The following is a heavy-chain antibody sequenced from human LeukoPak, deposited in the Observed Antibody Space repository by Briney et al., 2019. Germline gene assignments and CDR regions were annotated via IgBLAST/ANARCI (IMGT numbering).Heavy chain of an antibody. D-gene: IGHD5-24*01. J-gene: IGHJ5*02. CDR1: GFTLSSYS. CDR2: ISTSSSYI. CDR3: AKDRMATIRFDP. Sequence: GGSLRLSCAASGFTLSSYSMNWVRQAPGKGLEWVSFISTSSSYIYYADSVKGRFTISRDNSKNTLYLQMNSLRAEDTAVYYCAKDRMATIRFDPWGQGTLVTVSS. V-gene: IGHV3-21*01.